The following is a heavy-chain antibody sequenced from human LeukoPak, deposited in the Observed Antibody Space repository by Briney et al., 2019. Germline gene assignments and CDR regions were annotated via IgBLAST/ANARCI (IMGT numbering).Heavy chain of an antibody. J-gene: IGHJ4*02. D-gene: IGHD3-10*01. V-gene: IGHV4-34*01. CDR3: ARGFLAHFYGSSSHDY. CDR1: GGSFSDYY. CDR2: INHNGGI. Sequence: SETLSLTCAVYGGSFSDYYWAWIRQPPGKGLEWMGEINHNGGINYNPSLKSRVTLSLDQDLNHVPLRLTPVTDADTGVYYCARGFLAHFYGSSSHDYWGQGTLVSVSS.